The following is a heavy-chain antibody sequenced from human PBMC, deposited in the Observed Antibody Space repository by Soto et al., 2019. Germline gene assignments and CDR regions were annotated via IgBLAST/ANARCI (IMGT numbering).Heavy chain of an antibody. D-gene: IGHD5-18*01. Sequence: QAQLVESGGGVVQPGRSLRLSCAASGFTFSSYGMHWVRQAPATGLEWVAVISYDGGLQHYADSVKGRFTISRDNSKNMVLLQMNSLRAEDTAVYYCVSDRGYGHASVPYSWGQGTLVSVAS. CDR2: ISYDGGLQ. V-gene: IGHV3-30*03. CDR1: GFTFSSYG. J-gene: IGHJ4*02. CDR3: VSDRGYGHASVPYS.